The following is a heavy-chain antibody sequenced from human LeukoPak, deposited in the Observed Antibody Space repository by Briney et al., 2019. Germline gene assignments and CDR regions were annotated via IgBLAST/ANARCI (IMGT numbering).Heavy chain of an antibody. J-gene: IGHJ3*02. V-gene: IGHV1-18*01. CDR2: ISAYSGNT. CDR1: GYTFTNYG. D-gene: IGHD4-23*01. CDR3: ARSALRDGGAFDI. Sequence: GASVKVSCKASGYTFTNYGISWVRQAPGQGLEWMGWISAYSGNTNYAQRLQGRVTITTDTSTSTAYMELRSLRSDDTAVFYCARSALRDGGAFDIWGQETILTVSS.